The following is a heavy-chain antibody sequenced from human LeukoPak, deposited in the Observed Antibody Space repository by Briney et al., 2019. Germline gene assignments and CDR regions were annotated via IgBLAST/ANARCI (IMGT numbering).Heavy chain of an antibody. CDR3: ARGGEETSGLRFLEWLSPYWYFDL. CDR1: GYTFTNYY. V-gene: IGHV1-46*01. D-gene: IGHD3-3*01. CDR2: INPSGGST. Sequence: GASVKVSCKASGYTFTNYYMHWVRQAPGQGLEWMGIINPSGGSTSYAQKFQGRVTMTRDMSTSTVYMELSSLRSEDTAVYYCARGGEETSGLRFLEWLSPYWYFDLWGRGTLVTVSS. J-gene: IGHJ2*01.